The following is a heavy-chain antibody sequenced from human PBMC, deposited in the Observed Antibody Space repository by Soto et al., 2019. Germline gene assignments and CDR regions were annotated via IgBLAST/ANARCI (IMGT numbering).Heavy chain of an antibody. Sequence: PGGSLRLSCAASGFTFSSYGMHWVRQAPGKGLEWVAVISYDGSNKYYADSVKGRFTISRDNSKNTVHLQMSSLRAEDTAVYYCAKDGVSCSGSSCPSPGYYGIDVWGQGSTVTVSS. CDR1: GFTFSSYG. V-gene: IGHV3-30*18. D-gene: IGHD2-15*01. CDR2: ISYDGSNK. J-gene: IGHJ6*02. CDR3: AKDGVSCSGSSCPSPGYYGIDV.